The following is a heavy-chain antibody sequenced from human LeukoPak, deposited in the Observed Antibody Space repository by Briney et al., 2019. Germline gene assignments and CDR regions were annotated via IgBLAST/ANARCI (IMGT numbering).Heavy chain of an antibody. D-gene: IGHD3-3*01. V-gene: IGHV4-39*01. Sequence: SETLSLTCTVSGVSISSSNNFWGWIRQPPGKGLEWIGSMHYRGTTYYIPSLKSRVTISVDTSKNQFSLKLSSVTAADTAVYYCVRHNFWSGLYYFDYWGQGTLVTVSS. CDR2: MHYRGTT. CDR1: GVSISSSNNF. J-gene: IGHJ4*02. CDR3: VRHNFWSGLYYFDY.